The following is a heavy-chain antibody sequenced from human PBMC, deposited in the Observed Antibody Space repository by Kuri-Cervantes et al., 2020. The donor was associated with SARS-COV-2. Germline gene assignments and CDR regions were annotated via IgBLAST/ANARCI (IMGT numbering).Heavy chain of an antibody. CDR2: IKQDGSEK. CDR3: AKANYGSGIYYFDY. D-gene: IGHD3-10*01. V-gene: IGHV3-7*03. J-gene: IGHJ4*02. Sequence: GESLKISCAASGFTFSDYYMSWIRQAPGKGLEWVANIKQDGSEKYYVDSVKGRFTISRDNAKNSLYLQMNSLRAEDTALYYCAKANYGSGIYYFDYWGQGTLVTVSS. CDR1: GFTFSDYY.